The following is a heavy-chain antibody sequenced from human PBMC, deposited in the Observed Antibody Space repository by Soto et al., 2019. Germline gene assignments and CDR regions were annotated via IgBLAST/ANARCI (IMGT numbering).Heavy chain of an antibody. V-gene: IGHV3-48*02. D-gene: IGHD5-18*01. CDR2: ISSSSSTI. CDR3: ARDRYSYGYDTGRYFDY. CDR1: GFTFSSYS. J-gene: IGHJ4*02. Sequence: GGSLRLSCGASGFTFSSYSMNWVRQAAGKGLEWVSYISSSSSTIYYADSVKGRFTISRDNAKNSLYLQMNSLRDEDTAVYYCARDRYSYGYDTGRYFDYWGQGTLVTVSS.